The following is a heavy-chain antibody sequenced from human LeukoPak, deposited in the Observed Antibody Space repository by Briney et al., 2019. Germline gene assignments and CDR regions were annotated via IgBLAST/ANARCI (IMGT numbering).Heavy chain of an antibody. CDR2: INSDGSST. J-gene: IGHJ4*02. V-gene: IGHV3-74*01. Sequence: GGSLRLSCAASGFTFSSYWMHWVRQAPGKGLVWVSRINSDGSSTSYADSVKGRFTISRDNAKNTLYLQMNSLRAEDTAVYYCARGFADFVWGSYPSSYWGQGILVTVSS. CDR1: GFTFSSYW. D-gene: IGHD3-16*02. CDR3: ARGFADFVWGSYPSSY.